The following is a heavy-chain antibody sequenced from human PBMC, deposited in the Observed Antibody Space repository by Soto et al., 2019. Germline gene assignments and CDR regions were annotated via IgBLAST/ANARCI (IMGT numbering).Heavy chain of an antibody. V-gene: IGHV3-23*01. J-gene: IGHJ4*02. Sequence: GGSLRLTCAASGFTFSSYAMSWVRQAPGKGLEWVSAISGSGGSTYYADSVKGQFTISRDNSKNTLYLQLNSLRAEDTAVAYCAKTGIRFLGWAYDYWGQGTLVTVSS. CDR1: GFTFSSYA. D-gene: IGHD3-3*01. CDR3: AKTGIRFLGWAYDY. CDR2: ISGSGGST.